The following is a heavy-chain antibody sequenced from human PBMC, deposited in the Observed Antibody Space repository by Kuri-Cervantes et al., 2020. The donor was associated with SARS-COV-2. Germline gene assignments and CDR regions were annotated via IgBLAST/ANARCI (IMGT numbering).Heavy chain of an antibody. CDR1: GGSISSYY. CDR3: ARHSVAVTVPPSGIDY. CDR2: IYYSGST. Sequence: SETLSLTCTVSGGSISSYYWSWIRQPPGKGLEWIGYIYYSGSTNYNPSLKSRVTISIDTSKSQFSLKLRSLTAADTAVYYCARHSVAVTVPPSGIDYWGQGTLVTVSS. J-gene: IGHJ4*02. D-gene: IGHD2-21*02. V-gene: IGHV4-59*08.